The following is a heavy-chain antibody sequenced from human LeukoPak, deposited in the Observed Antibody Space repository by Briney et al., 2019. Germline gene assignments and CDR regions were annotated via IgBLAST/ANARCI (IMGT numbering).Heavy chain of an antibody. CDR3: AELGITMIGGV. J-gene: IGHJ6*04. D-gene: IGHD3-10*02. CDR2: INSDGSST. V-gene: IGHV3-74*01. Sequence: GGSLRLSCVASGFTFSNYWMHWVRQAPGKGLVWVSYINSDGSSTSYADSVKGRFTISRDNAKNTLCLQMNSLRAEDTAVYYCAELGITMIGGVWGKGTTVTISS. CDR1: GFTFSNYW.